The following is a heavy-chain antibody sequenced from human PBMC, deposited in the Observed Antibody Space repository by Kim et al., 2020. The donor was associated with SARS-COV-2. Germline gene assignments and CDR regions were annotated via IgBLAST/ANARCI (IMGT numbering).Heavy chain of an antibody. CDR1: GFTFSSYG. J-gene: IGHJ4*02. Sequence: GGSLRLSCAASGFTFSSYGMHWVRQAPGKGLEWVAVISYDGSNKYYADSVKGRFTISRDNSKNTLYLQMNSLRAEDTAVYYGAKDGEDYYDSSGYYSYFDYWGQGTLVTVSS. CDR2: ISYDGSNK. V-gene: IGHV3-30*18. CDR3: AKDGEDYYDSSGYYSYFDY. D-gene: IGHD3-22*01.